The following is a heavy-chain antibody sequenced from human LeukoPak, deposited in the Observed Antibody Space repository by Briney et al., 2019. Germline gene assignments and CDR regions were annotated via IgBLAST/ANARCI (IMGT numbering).Heavy chain of an antibody. V-gene: IGHV4-59*01. CDR1: GGSISSYY. D-gene: IGHD3-22*01. Sequence: SETLSLTCTVSGGSISSYYWSWIRQPPGKGLEWIGYIYYSGSTNYNPSLKSRVTISVDMSKNQFSLKLSSVTAADTAVYYCARDTHYYDSSGYYYYGMDVWGQGTTVTVSS. CDR2: IYYSGST. CDR3: ARDTHYYDSSGYYYYGMDV. J-gene: IGHJ6*02.